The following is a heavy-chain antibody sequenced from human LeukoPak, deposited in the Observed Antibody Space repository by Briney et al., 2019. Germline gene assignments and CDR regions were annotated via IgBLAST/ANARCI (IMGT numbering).Heavy chain of an antibody. D-gene: IGHD2-2*01. CDR2: IYHSGST. Sequence: PSETMSLTCAVSGGSITSGNWWTWVRQPPGKGLEWIGEIYHSGSTNYNPSLKSRVTISVDKSKNQFSLKLSSVTAADTAVYYCASSWAAIFLGFDPWGQGTLVTVSS. J-gene: IGHJ5*02. CDR1: GGSITSGNW. V-gene: IGHV4-4*02. CDR3: ASSWAAIFLGFDP.